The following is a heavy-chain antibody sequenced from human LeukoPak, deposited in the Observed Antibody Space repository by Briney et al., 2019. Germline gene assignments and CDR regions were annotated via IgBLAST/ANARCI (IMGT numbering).Heavy chain of an antibody. CDR1: GFTFSSYW. CDR2: INSDGSST. J-gene: IGHJ3*02. V-gene: IGHV3-74*01. CDR3: ASHGMGAGPAFDI. D-gene: IGHD1-26*01. Sequence: GCLRLSCAASGFTFSSYWMHWVRQAPGKGLVWVSRINSDGSSTSYADSVKGRFTISRDNAKNTLYLQMNSLRAEDTAVYYCASHGMGAGPAFDIWGQGTLVTVSS.